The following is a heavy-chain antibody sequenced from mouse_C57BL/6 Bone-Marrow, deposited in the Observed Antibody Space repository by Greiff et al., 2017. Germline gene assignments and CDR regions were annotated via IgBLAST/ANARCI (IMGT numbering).Heavy chain of an antibody. D-gene: IGHD4-1*01. CDR2: ISDGGSYT. Sequence: EVQGVESGGGLVKPGGSLKLSCAASGFTFSSYAMSWVRQTPEKWLEWVATISDGGSYTYYPDNVKGRFTISRDNAKNNLYLQMSHLKSEDTAMYYCARLGGTYYFDYWGQGTTLTVSS. V-gene: IGHV5-4*01. CDR3: ARLGGTYYFDY. CDR1: GFTFSSYA. J-gene: IGHJ2*01.